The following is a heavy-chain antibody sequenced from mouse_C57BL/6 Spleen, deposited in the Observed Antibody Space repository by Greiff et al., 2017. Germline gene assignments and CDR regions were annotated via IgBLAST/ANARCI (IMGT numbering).Heavy chain of an antibody. CDR1: GYSITSGYD. Sequence: EVQLVESGPGMVKPSQSLSLTCTVTGYSITSGYDWHWIRHFPGNKLEWMGYISYSGSTNYNPSLKSRISITHDTSKNHFFLKLNSVTTEDAATYYCARGAGPWFAYWGQGTLVTVSA. J-gene: IGHJ3*01. D-gene: IGHD3-3*01. CDR2: ISYSGST. V-gene: IGHV3-1*01. CDR3: ARGAGPWFAY.